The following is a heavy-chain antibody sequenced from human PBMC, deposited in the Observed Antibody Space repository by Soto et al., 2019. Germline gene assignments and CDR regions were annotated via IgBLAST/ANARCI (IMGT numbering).Heavy chain of an antibody. CDR1: GLTFSSYA. CDR3: ARIELPGDSSGWYAHGGDY. J-gene: IGHJ4*01. D-gene: IGHD6-19*01. CDR2: ISYDGSNK. Sequence: GGSLRLSCAASGLTFSSYAMHWVRQAPGKGLEWVAVISYDGSNKYYADSVKGRFTISRDNSKNTLHLQMNSLRAADTAAYYCARIELPGDSSGWYAHGGDYWGQGALVAVSS. V-gene: IGHV3-30-3*01.